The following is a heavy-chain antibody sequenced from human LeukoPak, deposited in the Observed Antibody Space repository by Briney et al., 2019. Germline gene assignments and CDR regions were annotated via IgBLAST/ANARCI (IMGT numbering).Heavy chain of an antibody. D-gene: IGHD1-26*01. CDR3: AKVGGSYLLDY. J-gene: IGHJ4*02. Sequence: GGSLRLSCAASGFTFSTYAMNWVRQAPGKGLEWVSGIGGSDGTTYYADSVKGRFTISRDISKNILYLQMNSLRAEDTAVYYCAKVGGSYLLDYWGQGTLVTVSS. CDR1: GFTFSTYA. V-gene: IGHV3-23*01. CDR2: IGGSDGTT.